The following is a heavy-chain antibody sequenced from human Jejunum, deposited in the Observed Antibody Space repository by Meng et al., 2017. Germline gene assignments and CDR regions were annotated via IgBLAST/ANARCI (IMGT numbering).Heavy chain of an antibody. CDR3: TILSHCTGGTCYPYDY. J-gene: IGHJ4*02. Sequence: QVQLVQSGAEWKKPGASLKVSCKTSGYTFTSYGISWVRQAPGQGLEWMGWNSAYNGNTNYAQKFQGRVTMTTDTSTSTAYMELRSLRSDDTAVYYCTILSHCTGGTCYPYDYWGQGTLVTVSS. CDR1: GYTFTSYG. V-gene: IGHV1-18*01. CDR2: NSAYNGNT. D-gene: IGHD2-15*01.